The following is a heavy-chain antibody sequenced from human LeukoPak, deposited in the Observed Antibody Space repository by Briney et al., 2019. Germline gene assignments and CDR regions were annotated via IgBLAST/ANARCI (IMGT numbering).Heavy chain of an antibody. D-gene: IGHD3-10*01. V-gene: IGHV4-59*08. CDR3: ARGAGWVRGYYFDY. Sequence: SETLSLTCTVSGGSISSYYWSWIRQPPGKGLEWIAYIYYSGSINYNPSLKSRVTISVDTSKNQFSLKLSSVTAADTAVYYCARGAGWVRGYYFDYWGQGTLVTVSS. CDR2: IYYSGSI. CDR1: GGSISSYY. J-gene: IGHJ4*02.